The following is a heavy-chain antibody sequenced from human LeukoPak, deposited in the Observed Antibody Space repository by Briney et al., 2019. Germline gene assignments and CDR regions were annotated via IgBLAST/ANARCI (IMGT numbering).Heavy chain of an antibody. Sequence: PGGSLRLSCAASGFTFSSYAMHWVRQAPGKGLEWVAVIPYDGSNKYYADSEKGRFTISRDNSNINLYLQMNSLRAEDTAVYYCARTVGYCSSTSCSRENFDYWSQGTLVTVSS. CDR3: ARTVGYCSSTSCSRENFDY. V-gene: IGHV3-30-3*01. D-gene: IGHD2-2*01. J-gene: IGHJ4*02. CDR2: IPYDGSNK. CDR1: GFTFSSYA.